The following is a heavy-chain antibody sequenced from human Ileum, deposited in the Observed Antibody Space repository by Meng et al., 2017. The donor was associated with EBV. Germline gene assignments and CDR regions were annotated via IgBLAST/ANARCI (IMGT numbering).Heavy chain of an antibody. J-gene: IGHJ4*02. CDR3: AARVGGSYSGFDL. CDR2: IFHVGTG. CDR1: GASISSHRW. Sequence: QGQWRGPGPGLVKPSGTRSLTCAVSGASISSHRWWGWVRQPPTKGPEWIGEIFHVGTGNYNPSLKSRVTISMDTSKNQISLGLTSVTAADTAVYYCAARVGGSYSGFDLWGQGTLVTVSS. V-gene: IGHV4-4*02. D-gene: IGHD1-26*01.